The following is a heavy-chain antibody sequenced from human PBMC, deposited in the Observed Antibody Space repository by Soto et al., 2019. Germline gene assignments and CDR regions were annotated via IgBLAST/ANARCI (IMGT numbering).Heavy chain of an antibody. CDR3: AREGGDEGYTYGYAEA. J-gene: IGHJ5*02. Sequence: SETLSLTCTVSGGSISSYYWSWIRQPPGKRLQWIGYIYYSGSTNYNPSLKSRVTISVDTSKNQFSLKLSSVTAADTAVYYCAREGGDEGYTYGYAEAWGQGTLVTVSS. CDR1: GGSISSYY. V-gene: IGHV4-59*01. CDR2: IYYSGST. D-gene: IGHD5-18*01.